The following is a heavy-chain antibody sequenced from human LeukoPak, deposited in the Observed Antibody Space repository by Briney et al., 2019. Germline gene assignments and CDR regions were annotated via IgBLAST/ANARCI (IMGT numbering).Heavy chain of an antibody. V-gene: IGHV4-39*01. CDR1: GGSISSSSYC. J-gene: IGHJ4*02. CDR3: ARHQPPSTLFPGIQVTGPFDY. D-gene: IGHD6-19*01. Sequence: SETLSLTCTVSGGSISSSSYCCGWIRQPPGKGLEWIGSIYYTGSTYYNPSLKSRVTISIDTSKNQFSLKLSSVTAADTALYYCARHQPPSTLFPGIQVTGPFDYWGQGTLVTVSS. CDR2: IYYTGST.